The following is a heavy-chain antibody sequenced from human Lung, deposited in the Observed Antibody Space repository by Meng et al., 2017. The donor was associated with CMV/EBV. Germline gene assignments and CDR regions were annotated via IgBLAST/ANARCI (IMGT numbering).Heavy chain of an antibody. V-gene: IGHV3-30*09. CDR2: ISPDGSNK. D-gene: IGHD3-10*02. J-gene: IGHJ4*02. Sequence: GGSLRLXCSGSGFTFIDYTLHWVRQAPGKGLEWVALISPDGSNKYYADTVKGRFAVSRDNSKNTLYLQMNSLRPEDTAVYYCARDMFAWAVPATPFEYWGQGSXV. CDR1: GFTFIDYT. CDR3: ARDMFAWAVPATPFEY.